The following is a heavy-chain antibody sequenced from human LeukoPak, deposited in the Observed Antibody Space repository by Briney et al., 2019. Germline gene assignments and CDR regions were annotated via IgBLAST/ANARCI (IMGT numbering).Heavy chain of an antibody. J-gene: IGHJ4*02. V-gene: IGHV3-30-3*01. D-gene: IGHD5-18*01. CDR1: GFTFSSYA. CDR3: ARDIGRDDTAMVPYYSDY. Sequence: GGSLRLSCAASGFTFSSYAMHWVRQAPGKGLEWVAVISYDGSNKYYADSVKGRFTISRDNSKNTLYLQMNSLRAEDTAVYYCARDIGRDDTAMVPYYSDYWGQGTLVTVSS. CDR2: ISYDGSNK.